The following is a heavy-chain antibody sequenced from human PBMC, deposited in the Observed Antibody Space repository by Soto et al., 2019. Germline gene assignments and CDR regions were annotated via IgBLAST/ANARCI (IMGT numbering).Heavy chain of an antibody. CDR2: INHSGST. CDR3: ARYNWNRGHYFAY. Sequence: QVQLQQWGAGLLKPSETLSLTCAVYGGSFSGYYWSWIRQPPGKGLEWIGEINHSGSTNYNPSPNSRVTRSVDTSKNKYSLTLSSVTAADTAVYYCARYNWNRGHYFAYWGQGTLVTVSS. D-gene: IGHD1-20*01. CDR1: GGSFSGYY. V-gene: IGHV4-34*01. J-gene: IGHJ4*02.